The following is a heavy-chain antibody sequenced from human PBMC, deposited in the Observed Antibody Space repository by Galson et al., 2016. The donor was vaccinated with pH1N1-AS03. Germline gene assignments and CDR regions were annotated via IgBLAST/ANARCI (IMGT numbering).Heavy chain of an antibody. V-gene: IGHV1-69*13. D-gene: IGHD2/OR15-2a*01. CDR1: AGTFATFA. CDR2: VIPLSGTT. J-gene: IGHJ4*02. CDR3: ARDRYRDTGTDFYESAY. Sequence: SVKVSCKASAGTFATFAVSWVRQARGQGLEWMGGVIPLSGTTNYAQKFQGRVTITADDSTGTAYMELSSLRSDDTAVYYCARDRYRDTGTDFYESAYWGQGTLVTVSS.